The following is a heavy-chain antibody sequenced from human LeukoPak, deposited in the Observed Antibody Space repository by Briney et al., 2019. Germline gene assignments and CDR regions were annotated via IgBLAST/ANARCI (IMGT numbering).Heavy chain of an antibody. Sequence: GGSLRLSCAASGFTFSSHALSWVRQAPGKGLEWVSAISVSGDSTYYADSVKGRFTISRDNSKNTLFLQMNSLRAEDTAVYYCARDHHTSYYDFWSGYWFGMDVWGQGTTVTVSS. J-gene: IGHJ6*02. CDR2: ISVSGDST. V-gene: IGHV3-23*01. CDR3: ARDHHTSYYDFWSGYWFGMDV. CDR1: GFTFSSHA. D-gene: IGHD3-3*01.